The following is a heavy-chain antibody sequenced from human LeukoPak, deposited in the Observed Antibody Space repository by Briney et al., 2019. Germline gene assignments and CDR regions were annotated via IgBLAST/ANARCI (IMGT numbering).Heavy chain of an antibody. D-gene: IGHD6-13*01. CDR2: IIPIFGTA. J-gene: IGHJ3*02. CDR1: GCTFISYA. CDR3: ARTSGYSSSWYGFGAFDI. Sequence: SVKVSCKSSGCTFISYAISWVRQAPGQGREWMGGIIPIFGTANYAQKFQGRVTITTDKSTSTAYMELSSLRSEDTAVYYCARTSGYSSSWYGFGAFDIWGQGTMVTVSS. V-gene: IGHV1-69*05.